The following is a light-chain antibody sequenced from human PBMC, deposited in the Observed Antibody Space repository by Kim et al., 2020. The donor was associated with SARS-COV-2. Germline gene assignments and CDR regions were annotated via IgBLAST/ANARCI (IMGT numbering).Light chain of an antibody. J-gene: IGLJ3*02. CDR1: VLAKKY. CDR2: KDS. CDR3: YSAADNNSWV. V-gene: IGLV3-27*01. Sequence: VSPGQTARITCSGDVLAKKYALWFQQKPCQAPVLVIYKDSERPSGIPERFSGSSSGTTVTLTISGAQVEDEADYYCYSAADNNSWVFGGGTQLTVL.